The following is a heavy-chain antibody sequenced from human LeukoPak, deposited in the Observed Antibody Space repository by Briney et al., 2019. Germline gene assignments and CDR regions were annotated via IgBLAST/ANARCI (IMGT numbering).Heavy chain of an antibody. Sequence: PGGSLRLACAASGFSVSGYWMTWVRQAPGKGLEWVANIREDGNEKNYMDSVKGRLTISRDNAKNSVLLQMNSLRVEDTAVYYCARDAGGRSGSYYYDALDIWGQGTMVTVSP. CDR3: ARDAGGRSGSYYYDALDI. CDR2: IREDGNEK. CDR1: GFSVSGYW. D-gene: IGHD3-10*01. J-gene: IGHJ3*02. V-gene: IGHV3-7*01.